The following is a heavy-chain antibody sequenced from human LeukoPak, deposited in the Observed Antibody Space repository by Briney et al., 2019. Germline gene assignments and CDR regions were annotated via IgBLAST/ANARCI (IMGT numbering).Heavy chain of an antibody. Sequence: GRSLRLSCAASGFTFGSYAMHWVRQAPGKGLECVAVISYDGSNKYYADSVKGRFTISRDNSKNTLYLQMNSLRAEDTAVYYCARGPLRAFAYYYGMDVWGKGTTVTVSS. CDR3: ARGPLRAFAYYYGMDV. J-gene: IGHJ6*04. CDR2: ISYDGSNK. CDR1: GFTFGSYA. V-gene: IGHV3-30*04. D-gene: IGHD3-16*01.